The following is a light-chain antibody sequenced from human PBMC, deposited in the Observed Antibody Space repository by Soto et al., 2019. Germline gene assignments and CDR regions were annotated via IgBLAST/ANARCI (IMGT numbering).Light chain of an antibody. J-gene: IGKJ1*01. Sequence: TQSPSTLSVSVGDRVTITCRASQSVSSNLAWYQQKPGQAPRLLIYGASSRATGIPDRFSGSGSGTDFTLTISRLEPEDLAVYYCQQYGSSLWTFGQGTKVDNK. CDR1: QSVSSN. CDR3: QQYGSSLWT. V-gene: IGKV3-20*01. CDR2: GAS.